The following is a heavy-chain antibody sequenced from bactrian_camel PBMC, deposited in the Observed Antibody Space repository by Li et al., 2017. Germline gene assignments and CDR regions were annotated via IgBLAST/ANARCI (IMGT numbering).Heavy chain of an antibody. J-gene: IGHJ6*01. CDR2: VNPRTSTL. Sequence: QVQLVESEGGSVQAGGSLRLSCVASGLTETHGCMGWFRQAPGKAREFVASVNPRTSTLAYAQFAKGRFTISQDAAKNTLYLQMNDLKSEDTALYYCTTVWQSSVMTAIVVFVTGVRGPRSPCP. CDR1: GLTETHGC. D-gene: IGHD7*01. V-gene: IGHV3S54*01. CDR3: TTVWQSSVMTAIVVFVT.